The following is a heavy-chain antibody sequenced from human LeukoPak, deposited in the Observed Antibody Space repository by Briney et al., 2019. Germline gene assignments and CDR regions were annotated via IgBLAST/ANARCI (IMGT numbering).Heavy chain of an antibody. V-gene: IGHV3-23*01. CDR2: VSGSGGST. Sequence: GGSLRLSCAASGFTFSSYAMSWVRQAPGKGLGWVSGVSGSGGSTYYADSVKGRFTISRDNSKNTLYLQMNSLRAEDTAVYYCAKDLDIVATITGNWGQGTLITVSS. J-gene: IGHJ4*02. D-gene: IGHD5-12*01. CDR1: GFTFSSYA. CDR3: AKDLDIVATITGN.